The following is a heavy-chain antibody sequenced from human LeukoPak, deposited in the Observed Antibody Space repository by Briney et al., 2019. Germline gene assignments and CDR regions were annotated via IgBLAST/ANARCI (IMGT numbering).Heavy chain of an antibody. V-gene: IGHV3-23*01. CDR3: ANQGNYYGSGSYFDI. J-gene: IGHJ3*02. CDR2: ISGSGGST. Sequence: GGSLRLTCAASGFTFSRYAMNGVGQAPWKGLDRVSAISGSGGSTYYADSVKGRFTISRDNSKNTLYLQMKSLRAEDTAVYYCANQGNYYGSGSYFDIWGQGTMVTVSS. D-gene: IGHD3-10*01. CDR1: GFTFSRYA.